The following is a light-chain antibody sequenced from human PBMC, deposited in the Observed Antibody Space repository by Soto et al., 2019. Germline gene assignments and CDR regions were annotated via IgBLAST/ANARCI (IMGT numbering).Light chain of an antibody. CDR3: PSYAVNETPLL. CDR1: SSDVGDYDY. V-gene: IGLV2-8*01. Sequence: QSALTQPPSAAGSPGPSVTISCTGTSSDVGDYDYVSWYQQHPGKAPKLLIFEVNKRPSGVPNRFSGSKSGNTASLTVSGLQAEDEAQYYCPSYAVNETPLLFGGGTKLTVL. CDR2: EVN. J-gene: IGLJ2*01.